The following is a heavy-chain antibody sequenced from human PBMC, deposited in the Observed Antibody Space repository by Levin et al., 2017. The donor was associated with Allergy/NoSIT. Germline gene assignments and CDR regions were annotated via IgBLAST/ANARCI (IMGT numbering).Heavy chain of an antibody. V-gene: IGHV4-61*08. D-gene: IGHD6-13*01. CDR2: ISYSGST. CDR3: ARDRGIAALGV. CDR1: GGSVSTDVYS. Sequence: TTSETLSLTCTVSGGSVSTDVYSWSWIRQSPGKELEWIGYISYSGSTKYNPSLKSRVTISVDTSKNKFSLKLSSVTAADTAVDYCARDRGIAALGVWGQGTLVTVSS. J-gene: IGHJ4*02.